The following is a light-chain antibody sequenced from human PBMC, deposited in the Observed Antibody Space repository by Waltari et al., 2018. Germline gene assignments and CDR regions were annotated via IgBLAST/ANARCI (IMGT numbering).Light chain of an antibody. V-gene: IGKV3-20*01. CDR2: GPA. Sequence: EIVLTQSPGTLSLSPGERATLSCRASQSISRNYLACYQQKTGQAPRLLIYGPAGRATGIPDRFSGSGSGTDFTLTISGLEPEDFAVYYCQQYDSSPKTFGQGTKVEIK. CDR3: QQYDSSPKT. CDR1: QSISRNY. J-gene: IGKJ1*01.